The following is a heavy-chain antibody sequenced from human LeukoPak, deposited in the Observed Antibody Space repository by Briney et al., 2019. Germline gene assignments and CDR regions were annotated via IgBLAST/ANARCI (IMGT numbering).Heavy chain of an antibody. V-gene: IGHV1-8*01. CDR2: MNPNSGNT. CDR3: AIVPAAIGYYCMDV. CDR1: GYTFTSYD. J-gene: IGHJ6*03. D-gene: IGHD2-2*01. Sequence: GASVTVSCKASGYTFTSYDINWVRQATGQGLEWMGWMNPNSGNTGYAQKFQGRVTMTRNTSISTAYMELSSLRSEDTAVYYCAIVPAAIGYYCMDVWGKGTTVTVSS.